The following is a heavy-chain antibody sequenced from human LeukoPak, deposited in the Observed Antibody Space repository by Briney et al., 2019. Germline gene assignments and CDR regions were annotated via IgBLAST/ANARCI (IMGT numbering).Heavy chain of an antibody. V-gene: IGHV1-2*02. CDR3: ARVTLTGGYYYYYMDV. Sequence: GASVKVSCKASGYTFTGYYMHLVRHAPGQGLEWMGWINPNSGGTNYAQKFQGRVTMTRDTSISTAYMELSRLRSDNTAVYDCARVTLTGGYYYYYMDVWGRGTTVTVSS. CDR2: INPNSGGT. J-gene: IGHJ6*03. CDR1: GYTFTGYY. D-gene: IGHD1-14*01.